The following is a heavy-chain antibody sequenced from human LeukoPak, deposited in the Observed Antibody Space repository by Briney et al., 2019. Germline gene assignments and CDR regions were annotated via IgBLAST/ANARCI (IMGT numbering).Heavy chain of an antibody. CDR1: GFTFSGDN. V-gene: IGHV3-21*01. Sequence: GGSLRLSCAASGFTFSGDNMNWVRQAPGKGLEWVSFISNSGNFIKYEDSVKDRFTISRDNAKNSLYLQLNSLRAEDTAMYYCTRDRSLNIRAYDIWGQGTLVTVSS. CDR2: ISNSGNFI. D-gene: IGHD3-10*01. CDR3: TRDRSLNIRAYDI. J-gene: IGHJ3*02.